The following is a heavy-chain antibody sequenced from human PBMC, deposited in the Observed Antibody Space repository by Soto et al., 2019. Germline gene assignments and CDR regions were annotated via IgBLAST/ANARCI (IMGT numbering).Heavy chain of an antibody. CDR3: TRSFEFQPTGPYCSSTSCYEYYYYYMDV. V-gene: IGHV3-73*01. D-gene: IGHD2-2*01. CDR1: GFTFSGSA. J-gene: IGHJ6*03. Sequence: GGSLRLSCAASGFTFSGSAMHWVRQASGKGLEWVGRIRSKANSYATAYAASVKGRFTISRDDSKNTAYLQMNSLKTEDTAVYYCTRSFEFQPTGPYCSSTSCYEYYYYYMDVWGKGTTVTVSS. CDR2: IRSKANSYAT.